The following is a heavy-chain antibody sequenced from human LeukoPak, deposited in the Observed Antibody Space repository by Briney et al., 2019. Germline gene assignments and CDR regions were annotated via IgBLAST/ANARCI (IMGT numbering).Heavy chain of an antibody. D-gene: IGHD2-15*01. CDR3: ARDRNVVVVAATNWFDP. CDR2: IYHSGST. V-gene: IGHV4-38-2*02. CDR1: GYSISSGYY. J-gene: IGHJ5*02. Sequence: SETLSLTCTVSGYSISSGYYWGWIRQPPGKGLEWIGSIYHSGSTYYNPSLKSRVTISVDTSKNQFSLKLSSVTAADTAVYYCARDRNVVVVAATNWFDPWGRGTLVTVSS.